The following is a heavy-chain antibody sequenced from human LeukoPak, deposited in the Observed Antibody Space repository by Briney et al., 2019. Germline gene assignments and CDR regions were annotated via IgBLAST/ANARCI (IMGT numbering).Heavy chain of an antibody. Sequence: ASVKVSCKASGYTFTGYYMHWVRQAPGQGLEWMGWINPNSGGTNYAQKFQGRVTMTRDTSISTAYMELSRLRSDDTAAYYCARVHNVDIAMVSVPFDYWGQGTLVTVSS. CDR2: INPNSGGT. V-gene: IGHV1-2*02. CDR3: ARVHNVDIAMVSVPFDY. CDR1: GYTFTGYY. J-gene: IGHJ4*02. D-gene: IGHD5-18*01.